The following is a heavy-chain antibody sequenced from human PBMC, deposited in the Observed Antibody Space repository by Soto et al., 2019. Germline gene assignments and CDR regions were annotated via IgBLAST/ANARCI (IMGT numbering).Heavy chain of an antibody. CDR1: GFTFSSYA. V-gene: IGHV3-23*01. CDR2: ISGSGGST. Sequence: EVQLLESGGGLVQPGGSLRLSCAASGFTFSSYAMSWVRQAPGKGLEWVSAISGSGGSTYYADSVKGRFTISRDNAKNTLYLQMNSLRAEDTAVYYCAKSWGSWYRYYYGMDVWGQGTTVTVSS. CDR3: AKSWGSWYRYYYGMDV. J-gene: IGHJ6*02. D-gene: IGHD6-13*01.